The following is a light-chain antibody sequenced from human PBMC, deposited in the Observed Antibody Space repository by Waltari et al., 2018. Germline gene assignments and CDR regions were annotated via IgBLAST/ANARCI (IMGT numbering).Light chain of an antibody. Sequence: EVVLTQSPATVSLSPGQRATLSCRASQSVSTYLAWYQQKPGQAPRLLIPDASNRAADIPARFSGRGSGTDFTLTISSLEPEDFAVYYCQLRYNWPPEWTFGQGTKVEI. CDR1: QSVSTY. CDR3: QLRYNWPPEWT. V-gene: IGKV3-11*01. J-gene: IGKJ1*01. CDR2: DAS.